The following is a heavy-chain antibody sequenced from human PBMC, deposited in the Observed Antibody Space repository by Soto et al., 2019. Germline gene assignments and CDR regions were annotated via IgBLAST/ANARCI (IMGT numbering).Heavy chain of an antibody. V-gene: IGHV3-49*03. D-gene: IGHD6-6*01. CDR1: GFTFGDYA. Sequence: GGSLRLSCTASGFTFGDYAMSWFRQAPGKGLEWVGFIRSKAYGGTTEYAASVKGRFTISRDDSKSIAYLQMNSLKTEDTAVYYCTRVLSFEYSSLFFPLGPKQQYYFDYWGQGTLVTVSS. CDR3: TRVLSFEYSSLFFPLGPKQQYYFDY. J-gene: IGHJ4*02. CDR2: IRSKAYGGTT.